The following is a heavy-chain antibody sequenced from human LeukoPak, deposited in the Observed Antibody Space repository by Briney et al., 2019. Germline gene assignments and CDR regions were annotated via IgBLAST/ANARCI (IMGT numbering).Heavy chain of an antibody. CDR1: GGSISSYY. J-gene: IGHJ6*03. V-gene: IGHV4-59*01. CDR3: ARDRLVGATFYYYYYMDV. CDR2: IYYSGGT. D-gene: IGHD1-26*01. Sequence: SETLSLTCTVSGGSISSYYWSWIRQPPGKGLEWTGYIYYSGGTNYNPSLKSRVTISVDTSKNQFSLKLSSVTAADTAVYYCARDRLVGATFYYYYYMDVWGKGTTVTVSS.